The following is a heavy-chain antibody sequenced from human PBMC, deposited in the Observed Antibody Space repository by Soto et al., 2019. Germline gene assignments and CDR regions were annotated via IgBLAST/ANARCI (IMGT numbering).Heavy chain of an antibody. J-gene: IGHJ5*02. D-gene: IGHD3-22*01. Sequence: QVPPVQSWAEVKKPGSSVKVSCKASGGHFNTYTITWVRQAPGQGLEWMGRIIPIIGIINYAQKFQGRVTITADKFTGTAYMELTRLRSDDTAVYYCAGDPDSHYNDSHASSYPWGQGTLVTVSS. V-gene: IGHV1-69*08. CDR1: GGHFNTYT. CDR2: IIPIIGII. CDR3: AGDPDSHYNDSHASSYP.